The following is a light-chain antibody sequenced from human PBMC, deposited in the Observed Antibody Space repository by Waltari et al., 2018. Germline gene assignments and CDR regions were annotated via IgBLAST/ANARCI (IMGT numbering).Light chain of an antibody. CDR3: QQSRQWPRRT. CDR2: FGS. Sequence: SPVTMSVSPGEGVTLSCTASESVGTDVAWYRHKPGQPPRLLIYFGSTRATGVPARISGSGSGTDFSLTISSLESEDFAFYYCQQSRQWPRRTFGQGTKLE. CDR1: ESVGTD. J-gene: IGKJ2*01. V-gene: IGKV3D-15*01.